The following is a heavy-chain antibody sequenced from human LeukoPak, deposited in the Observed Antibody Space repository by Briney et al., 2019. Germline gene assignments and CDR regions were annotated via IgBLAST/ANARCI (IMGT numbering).Heavy chain of an antibody. V-gene: IGHV5-51*01. J-gene: IGHJ4*02. CDR1: GYSFTIYW. CDR2: IYPGDSDI. D-gene: IGHD7-27*01. Sequence: GESLKISCKGSGYSFTIYWTGWVRQMPGRGLEWIGIIYPGDSDIRYSPSFQGQVNISADKSISTAYLQWSSLKASDTAMYYCVRRTTGEYWGQGTLVTVSS. CDR3: VRRTTGEY.